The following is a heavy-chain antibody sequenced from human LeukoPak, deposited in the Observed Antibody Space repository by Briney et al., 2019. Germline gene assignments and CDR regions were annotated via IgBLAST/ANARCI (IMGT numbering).Heavy chain of an antibody. CDR3: AKDRLWSYYYDSSGYYLDY. D-gene: IGHD3-22*01. V-gene: IGHV3-9*01. CDR1: GFTFGDYA. CDR2: ISWNSGSI. J-gene: IGHJ4*02. Sequence: GGSLRLSCAASGFTFGDYAMHWVRQAPGKGLEWVSGISWNSGSIGYADSVKGRFTISRDNAKNSLYLQMNSLRAEDTAVYYCAKDRLWSYYYDSSGYYLDYWGQGTLVTVSS.